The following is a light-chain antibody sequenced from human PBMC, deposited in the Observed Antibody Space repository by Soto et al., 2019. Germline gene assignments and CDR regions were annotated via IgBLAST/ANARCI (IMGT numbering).Light chain of an antibody. V-gene: IGLV2-14*01. J-gene: IGLJ1*01. CDR2: AVS. CDR1: SSDIGGYNS. CDR3: SSYTTTYTFV. Sequence: QSVLTQPASVSGSPGQSITISCTGTSSDIGGYNSVSWYQQHPGKAPKLVIYAVSNRPSGVSSRFSGSKSGNTASLTMSGLQAEDEATYYCSSYTTTYTFVFGGGTKVTV.